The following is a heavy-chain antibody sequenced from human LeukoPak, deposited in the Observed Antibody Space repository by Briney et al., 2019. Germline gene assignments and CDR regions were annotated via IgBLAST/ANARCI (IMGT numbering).Heavy chain of an antibody. CDR2: IYTSGST. Sequence: SETLSLTCTVSGGSISSGSYYWSWIRQPAGKGLEWIGRIYTSGSTNYNPSLKSRVTISVDTSKNQFSLKLSSVTAADTAVYYCARGRGTRSNYYESSGYFDYWGQGTLVTVSS. CDR1: GGSISSGSYY. D-gene: IGHD3-22*01. J-gene: IGHJ4*02. V-gene: IGHV4-61*02. CDR3: ARGRGTRSNYYESSGYFDY.